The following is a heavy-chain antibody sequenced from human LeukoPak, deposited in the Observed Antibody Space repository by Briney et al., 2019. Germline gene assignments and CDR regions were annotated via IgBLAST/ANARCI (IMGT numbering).Heavy chain of an antibody. CDR1: GFTFSSYS. Sequence: GGSLRLSCAASGFTFSSYSMNWVRQAPGKGLEWVSYISSSGSTIYYADSVKGRFTISRDNAKNSLYLQMNSLRAEDTAVYYCARVEYGSGSYLDYWGQGTLVTVSS. V-gene: IGHV3-48*04. CDR2: ISSSGSTI. CDR3: ARVEYGSGSYLDY. D-gene: IGHD3-10*01. J-gene: IGHJ4*02.